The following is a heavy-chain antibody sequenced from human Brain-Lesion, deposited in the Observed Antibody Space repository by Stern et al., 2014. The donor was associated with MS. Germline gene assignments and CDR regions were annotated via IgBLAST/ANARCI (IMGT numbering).Heavy chain of an antibody. J-gene: IGHJ5*02. CDR3: AGEEDIRYCSGGSCTGNWFDP. Sequence: QLVESGPGLVKPSETLSLTCTVAGGSVSSTSYAWAWIRQPPGKGLEWIGTIYFRGNPSYSPSLKSRLTISLDTSKNQFSLQLRSVIAADTAVYYCAGEEDIRYCSGGSCTGNWFDPWGQGTLVTVSS. D-gene: IGHD2-15*01. V-gene: IGHV4-39*01. CDR1: GGSVSSTSYA. CDR2: IYFRGNP.